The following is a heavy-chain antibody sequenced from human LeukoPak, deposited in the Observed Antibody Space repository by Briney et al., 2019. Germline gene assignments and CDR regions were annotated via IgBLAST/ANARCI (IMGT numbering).Heavy chain of an antibody. Sequence: RGSLRLSCEASGFTFSSYWMHWVRQAPGKGLVWVGRINSDGSSTSYADSVKGRFTISRDNAKNPLYLQMNSLRAEDTAVYYCATGQGHGMDVWGQGTTVTVSS. CDR1: GFTFSSYW. J-gene: IGHJ6*02. CDR2: INSDGSST. V-gene: IGHV3-74*01. D-gene: IGHD1-14*01. CDR3: ATGQGHGMDV.